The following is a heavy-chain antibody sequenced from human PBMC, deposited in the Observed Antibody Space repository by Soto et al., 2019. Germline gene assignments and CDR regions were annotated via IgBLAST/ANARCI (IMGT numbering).Heavy chain of an antibody. J-gene: IGHJ4*02. CDR2: IYYTGST. CDR3: ERETVQRHFDS. CDR1: GGSISNKY. Sequence: KPSETLSLTCTVSGGSISNKYWAWIRQPPGKALEWIGHIYYTGSTTYHPSLTSRVAISLDTSMHYFSLRLNSVTAADTAVYYCERETVQRHFDSWGQGTLVTVGS. V-gene: IGHV4-59*01. D-gene: IGHD4-4*01.